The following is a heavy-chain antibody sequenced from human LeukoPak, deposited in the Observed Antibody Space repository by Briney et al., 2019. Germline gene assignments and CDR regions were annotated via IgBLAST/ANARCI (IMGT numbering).Heavy chain of an antibody. CDR1: GFSFSAYW. V-gene: IGHV3-7*01. D-gene: IGHD2-15*01. CDR3: ARGSEGYCSGGGCYYGMDV. J-gene: IGHJ6*01. CDR2: INPAGSET. Sequence: GGSLRLSCAASGFSFSAYWMTWVRQAPGTGLEWVANINPAGSETYYVDPVKGRFSISRDNAENSLYLQMNSLRAEDTAVYYCARGSEGYCSGGGCYYGMDVWGQGTTVTVSS.